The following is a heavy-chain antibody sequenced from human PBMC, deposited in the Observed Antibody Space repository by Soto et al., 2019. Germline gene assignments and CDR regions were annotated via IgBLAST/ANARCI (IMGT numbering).Heavy chain of an antibody. Sequence: QVQLQESGPGLVKPSGTLSLTCAVSGGSVNTGYWWSWVRQPPGKGLEWIGEVHHRGTTNYNPSLKSRVTISVDTSKNRFSLKLRSVTAADPAVYYCANTPRYCSGGSCPIKYYYYGRDVWGQGTTVTVSS. CDR3: ANTPRYCSGGSCPIKYYYYGRDV. J-gene: IGHJ6*02. CDR1: GGSVNTGYW. V-gene: IGHV4-4*02. D-gene: IGHD2-15*01. CDR2: VHHRGTT.